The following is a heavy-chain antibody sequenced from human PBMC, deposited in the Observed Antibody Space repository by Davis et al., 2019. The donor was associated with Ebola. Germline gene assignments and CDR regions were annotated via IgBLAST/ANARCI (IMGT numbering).Heavy chain of an antibody. D-gene: IGHD3-3*01. V-gene: IGHV3-23*01. CDR2: ISGSGDST. CDR1: GFTFSSYA. CDR3: AKDLTFWRGCMDV. Sequence: GESLKISCAASGFTFSSYAMTWVRQAPGKGLEWVSSISGSGDSTSYADSVKGRFTMSRDNSKSTLYLQMHSLRAEDTAVYYCAKDLTFWRGCMDVWGQGTTVTVSS. J-gene: IGHJ6*02.